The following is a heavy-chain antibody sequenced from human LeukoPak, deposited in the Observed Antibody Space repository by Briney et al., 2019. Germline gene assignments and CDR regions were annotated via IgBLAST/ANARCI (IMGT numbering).Heavy chain of an antibody. CDR3: AKAYLYYYYYMDV. CDR1: GFTFSSYS. J-gene: IGHJ6*03. CDR2: ISGSGGST. Sequence: QPGGSLRLSCAASGFTFSSYSMNWVRQAPGKGLEWVSAISGSGGSTYYADSVKGRFTISRDNSKNTLYLQMNSLRAEDTAVYYCAKAYLYYYYYMDVWGKGTTVTISS. V-gene: IGHV3-23*01. D-gene: IGHD2-2*01.